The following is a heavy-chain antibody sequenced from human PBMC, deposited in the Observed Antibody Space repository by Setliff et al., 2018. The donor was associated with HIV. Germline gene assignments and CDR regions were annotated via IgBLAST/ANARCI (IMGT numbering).Heavy chain of an antibody. CDR3: SADVPEVSSPIDY. D-gene: IGHD2-8*01. Sequence: GGSLRLSCAASGFTFSDHYMDWVRQAPGKGLEWVGRSKGIGDGGTTDFVAPVKGRFTISRDDSKNTLYLQMDSLRTDDTAVYYCSADVPEVSSPIDYWGQGTLVTVSS. CDR1: GFTFSDHY. V-gene: IGHV3-15*01. CDR2: SKGIGDGGTT. J-gene: IGHJ4*02.